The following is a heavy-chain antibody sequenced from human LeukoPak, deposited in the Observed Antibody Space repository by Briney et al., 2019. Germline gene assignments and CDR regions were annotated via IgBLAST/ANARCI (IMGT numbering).Heavy chain of an antibody. CDR1: GYSFTSYW. CDR3: ARQGGNVCSGGSCYSVNWFDP. J-gene: IGHJ5*02. D-gene: IGHD2-15*01. CDR2: IDPSDSYT. V-gene: IGHV5-10-1*01. Sequence: RGESLEISCKGSGYSFTSYWISWVRQMPGKGLEWMGRIDPSDSYTNYSPSFQGHVTISADKSISTAYLQWSSLKASDTAMYYCARQGGNVCSGGSCYSVNWFDPWGQGTLVTVSS.